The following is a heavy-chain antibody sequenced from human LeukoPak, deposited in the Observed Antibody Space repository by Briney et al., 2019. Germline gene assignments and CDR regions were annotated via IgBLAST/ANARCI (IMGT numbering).Heavy chain of an antibody. J-gene: IGHJ6*03. D-gene: IGHD4-11*01. CDR1: GYSFTSYW. CDR2: IYPGDSDT. Sequence: GESLKISCKGPGYSFTSYWIGWVRQMPGKGLEWMGIIYPGDSDTRYSPSFQGQVTISADKSISTAYLQWSSLKASDTATYYCARHGYSNYAYYYYMDVWGKGTTVTVSS. V-gene: IGHV5-51*01. CDR3: ARHGYSNYAYYYYMDV.